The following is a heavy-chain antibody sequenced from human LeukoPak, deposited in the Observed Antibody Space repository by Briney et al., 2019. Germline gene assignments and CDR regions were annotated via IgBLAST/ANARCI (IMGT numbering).Heavy chain of an antibody. CDR3: ARGVKSYSSSSGGYYY. J-gene: IGHJ4*02. CDR2: IWYDGSNK. V-gene: IGHV3-33*01. CDR1: GFTFSSYG. D-gene: IGHD6-6*01. Sequence: GGSLRLSCAASGFTFSSYGMHWVRQAPGKGLEWVAVIWYDGSNKYYADSVKGRFTISRGNSKNTLYLQMNSLRAEDTAVYYCARGVKSYSSSSGGYYYWGQGTLVTVSS.